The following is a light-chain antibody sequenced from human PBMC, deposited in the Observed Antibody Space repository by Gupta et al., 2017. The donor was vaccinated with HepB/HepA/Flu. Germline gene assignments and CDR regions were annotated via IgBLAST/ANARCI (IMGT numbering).Light chain of an antibody. CDR2: AAS. CDR1: QSITTY. J-gene: IGKJ5*01. Sequence: DIQMTQSPSSLSASVGDRVTITCRASQSITTYLNWYQQKPGKAPNVLIYAASTLQSGVPSRFSGSGSGSDFTLTISSLQPEDSATYYCQQTDSTPITFGQGTRLEIK. CDR3: QQTDSTPIT. V-gene: IGKV1-39*01.